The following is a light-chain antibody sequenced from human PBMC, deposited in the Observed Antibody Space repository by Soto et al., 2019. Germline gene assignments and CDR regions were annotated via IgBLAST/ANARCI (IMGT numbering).Light chain of an antibody. J-gene: IGKJ3*01. CDR1: QSVGSN. V-gene: IGKV3-20*01. CDR3: QQYGNAPFT. Sequence: EIVMTQSPATLSVSPGERATLSCRASQSVGSNLAWYQHKPGQAPRLLIYGASSRATGIPDRFSGSGSGTDFTLTISRLEPEDFAVYYCQQYGNAPFTFGPGTKVDIK. CDR2: GAS.